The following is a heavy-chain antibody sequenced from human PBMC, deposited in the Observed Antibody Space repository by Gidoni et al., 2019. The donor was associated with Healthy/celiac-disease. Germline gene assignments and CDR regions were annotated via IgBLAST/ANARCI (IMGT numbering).Heavy chain of an antibody. CDR1: GFTFSSSS. J-gene: IGHJ4*02. CDR2: ISSSSSYI. Sequence: VQLVESVGGLVKPGGSLRLYRAASGFTFSSSSRNWVRPAPGTGLEWFSSISSSSSYIYYADSVKGRFTIYRDNAKNSMYLQMNSLRAEDTAVYYCARVELEFYAYWGQGTLVTVSS. V-gene: IGHV3-21*01. CDR3: ARVELEFYAY. D-gene: IGHD1-1*01.